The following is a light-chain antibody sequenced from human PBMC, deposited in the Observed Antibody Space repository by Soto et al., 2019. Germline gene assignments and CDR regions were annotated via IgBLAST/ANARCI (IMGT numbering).Light chain of an antibody. CDR3: KQSYSTRFT. V-gene: IGKV1-39*01. J-gene: IGKJ3*01. CDR2: AAS. CDR1: QSISSY. Sequence: DIQMTQSPSSLSASVGDRVTITCRASQSISSYLNWYQQKPGKAPKLLIYAASSLQSGVPSRFSGSGSGTDFTLTISSLQPEDFATYYCKQSYSTRFTFDPGTRVDIK.